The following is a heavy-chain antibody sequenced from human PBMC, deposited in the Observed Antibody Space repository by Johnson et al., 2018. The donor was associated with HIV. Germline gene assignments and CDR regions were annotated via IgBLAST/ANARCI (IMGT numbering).Heavy chain of an antibody. D-gene: IGHD3-16*02. CDR3: ARDRVITFGGVIGRGAFDI. V-gene: IGHV3-23*04. CDR1: GFTFSSYA. J-gene: IGHJ3*02. CDR2: ISGSGDSA. Sequence: VQLVESGGGLVQPGGSLRLSCAASGFTFSSYAMSWVRQAPGKGLEWVSAISGSGDSAYYADSVKGRFTISRDNSKNTLYLQMNSLRAEDTAVYYCARDRVITFGGVIGRGAFDIWGQGTMVTVSS.